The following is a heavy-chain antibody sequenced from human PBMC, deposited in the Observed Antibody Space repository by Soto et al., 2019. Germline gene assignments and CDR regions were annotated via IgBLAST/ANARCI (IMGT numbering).Heavy chain of an antibody. CDR2: ISSISSTI. CDR1: GFTFSSYS. D-gene: IGHD3-10*01. CDR3: ASANYYGSPGDFDY. V-gene: IGHV3-48*01. Sequence: EVQLVESGGGLVQPGGSLRLSCAASGFTFSSYSMNWVRQAPGKGLEWVSYISSISSTIYSADSVKGRFTISRDHAKYSLYLQMNSLRAENTAVYYCASANYYGSPGDFDYWGQGTLVPVPS. J-gene: IGHJ4*02.